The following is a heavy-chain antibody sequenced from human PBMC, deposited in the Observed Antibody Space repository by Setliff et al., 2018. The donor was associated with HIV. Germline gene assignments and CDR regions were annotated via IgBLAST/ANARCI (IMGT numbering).Heavy chain of an antibody. V-gene: IGHV1-18*01. CDR3: ARVPYSSGY. CDR1: GYTFTSYG. D-gene: IGHD6-19*01. Sequence: GASVKVSCKASGYTFTSYGISWVRQAPGQGLEWMGWISAYNGNTNYAQKLQGRVTIIRDTSASTAYMELSSLRSEDTAVYYCARVPYSSGYWGQGTLVTVSS. J-gene: IGHJ4*02. CDR2: ISAYNGNT.